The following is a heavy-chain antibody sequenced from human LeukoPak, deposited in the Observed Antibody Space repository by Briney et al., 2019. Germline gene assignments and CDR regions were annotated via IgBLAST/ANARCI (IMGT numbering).Heavy chain of an antibody. CDR2: ISSSSSYI. J-gene: IGHJ4*02. CDR3: ASKYSSGWSY. Sequence: PGGSLRLSCAASGFTFSSYSMNWVRQAPRKGLEWVSSISSSSSYIYYADSVKGRFTISRDNAKNSLYLQMNSLRAEDTAVYYCASKYSSGWSYWGQGTLVTVSS. D-gene: IGHD6-19*01. V-gene: IGHV3-21*01. CDR1: GFTFSSYS.